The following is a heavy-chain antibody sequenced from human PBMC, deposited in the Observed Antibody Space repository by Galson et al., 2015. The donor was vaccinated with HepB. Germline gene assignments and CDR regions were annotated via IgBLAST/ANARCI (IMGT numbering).Heavy chain of an antibody. CDR3: ARVLTTADTMVRGVIIYYYYGMDV. V-gene: IGHV3-53*05. CDR2: IYTGGST. J-gene: IGHJ6*02. CDR1: GFTVSSNY. D-gene: IGHD3-10*01. Sequence: SLRLSCAASGFTVSSNYMSWVRQAPGKGLEWVSVIYTGGSTYYADSVKGRFTISRDNSKNTLYLQMNSLRAEDTAAYYCARVLTTADTMVRGVIIYYYYGMDVWGQGTTVTVSS.